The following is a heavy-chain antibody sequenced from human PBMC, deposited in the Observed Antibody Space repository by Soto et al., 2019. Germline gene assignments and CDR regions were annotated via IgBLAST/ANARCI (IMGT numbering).Heavy chain of an antibody. J-gene: IGHJ6*03. D-gene: IGHD1-20*01. CDR2: IKSKTDGGTT. Sequence: GGSLRLSCAASGFTFSNAWMSWVRQAPGKGLEWVGRIKSKTDGGTTDYAAPVKGRFTISRDDSKNTLYLQMNSLKTEDTAVYYCTNSDSGYYYYYHMDVWGKGTTVTVSS. CDR3: TNSDSGYYYYYHMDV. CDR1: GFTFSNAW. V-gene: IGHV3-15*01.